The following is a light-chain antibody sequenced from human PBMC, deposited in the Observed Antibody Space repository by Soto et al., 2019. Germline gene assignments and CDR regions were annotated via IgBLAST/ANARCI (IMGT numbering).Light chain of an antibody. CDR1: QSVSSN. J-gene: IGKJ5*01. V-gene: IGKV3-20*01. CDR2: GTS. Sequence: EIVMTQSPATLSVSPGERATLSCRASQSVSSNLAWYQQKPGQAPRLLIYGTSSRATGIQDRFSGSGSGTDFTLTISRLEPEDFAVYYCQQYGSSPITFGQGTRLEIK. CDR3: QQYGSSPIT.